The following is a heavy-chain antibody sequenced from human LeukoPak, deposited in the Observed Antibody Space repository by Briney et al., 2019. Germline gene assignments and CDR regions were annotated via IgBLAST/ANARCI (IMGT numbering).Heavy chain of an antibody. CDR3: AKSGYNRFDY. CDR2: ISSSGSTI. Sequence: GGSLRLSCAASGFTFSSYEMNWVRQAPGKGLEWVSYISSSGSTIYYADSVKGRFTISRDNSKNTLYLQMNSLIAEDTAVYYCAKSGYNRFDYWGQGTRVTVSS. V-gene: IGHV3-48*03. CDR1: GFTFSSYE. D-gene: IGHD5-24*01. J-gene: IGHJ4*02.